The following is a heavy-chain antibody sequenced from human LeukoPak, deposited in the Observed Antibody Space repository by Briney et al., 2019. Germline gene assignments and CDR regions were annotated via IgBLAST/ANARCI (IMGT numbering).Heavy chain of an antibody. D-gene: IGHD6-19*01. CDR2: INTNTGNP. Sequence: ASVKVSCKASGYTFTSYAMNWVRQAPGQGLEWMGWINTNTGNPTYAQGFTGRFVFSLDTSVSTAYLQISSLKAEDTAVYFCARGRRGIAVARRNWFDPWGQGTLVTVSS. V-gene: IGHV7-4-1*02. J-gene: IGHJ5*02. CDR3: ARGRRGIAVARRNWFDP. CDR1: GYTFTSYA.